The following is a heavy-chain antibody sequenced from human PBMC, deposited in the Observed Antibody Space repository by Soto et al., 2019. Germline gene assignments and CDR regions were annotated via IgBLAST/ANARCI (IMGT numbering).Heavy chain of an antibody. CDR3: ARGYQMGWFAP. Sequence: QVQLVQSGAEVKKPGASVKVSCKASGYTFTSYAMHWVRQAPGQRLEWMGWLNAGNGNTKYSQKFQGRVTITRDTSASTAYMELSSLRSEDTAVYYCARGYQMGWFAPWGQGTLVTVSS. J-gene: IGHJ5*02. CDR1: GYTFTSYA. CDR2: LNAGNGNT. D-gene: IGHD3-16*02. V-gene: IGHV1-3*01.